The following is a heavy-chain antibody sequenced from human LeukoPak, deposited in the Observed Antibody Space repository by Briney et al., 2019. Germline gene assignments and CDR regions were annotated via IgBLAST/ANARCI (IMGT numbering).Heavy chain of an antibody. Sequence: SETLSLTCTVSGGSISSGSYYWSWIRQPAGKGLEWIGRIYTSGSTNYNPSLKSRVTISVDTSKNQFSLKLSSVTAADTAVYYCARAPGGYYDILTGYYISLAFDYWGQGTLVTVSS. CDR2: IYTSGST. J-gene: IGHJ4*02. V-gene: IGHV4-61*02. CDR1: GGSISSGSYY. CDR3: ARAPGGYYDILTGYYISLAFDY. D-gene: IGHD3-9*01.